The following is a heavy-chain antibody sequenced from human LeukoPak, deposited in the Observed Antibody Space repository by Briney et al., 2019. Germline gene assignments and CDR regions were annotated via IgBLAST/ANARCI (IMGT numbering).Heavy chain of an antibody. V-gene: IGHV1-69*05. J-gene: IGHJ6*03. CDR2: IIPIFGTA. Sequence: GASVKVSCKASGGTFSSYAISWVRQAPGQGLEWMGGIIPIFGTANYAQKFQGRVTITTDESTSTAYMELSSLRSEDTAVYYCARGARGYCSSTSCYKAQPHYYYMDVWGKGTTVTVSS. CDR1: GGTFSSYA. CDR3: ARGARGYCSSTSCYKAQPHYYYMDV. D-gene: IGHD2-2*02.